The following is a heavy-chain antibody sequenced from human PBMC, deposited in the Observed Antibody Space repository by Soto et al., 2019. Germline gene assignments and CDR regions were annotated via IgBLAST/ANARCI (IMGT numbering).Heavy chain of an antibody. CDR1: GFTFSSYS. CDR3: ARDQVLWLGELLSLDY. D-gene: IGHD3-10*01. Sequence: GGSLRLSCAASGFTFSSYSMNWVRQAPGKGLEWVSYISSSSSTIYYADSVKGRFTISRDNAKNSLYLQMNSLRDEDTAVFYCARDQVLWLGELLSLDYWGQGTLVTVSS. J-gene: IGHJ4*02. CDR2: ISSSSSTI. V-gene: IGHV3-48*02.